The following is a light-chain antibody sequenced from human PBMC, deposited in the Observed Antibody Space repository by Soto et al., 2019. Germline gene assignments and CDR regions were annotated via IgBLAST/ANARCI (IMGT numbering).Light chain of an antibody. Sequence: SYELTQPPSVSVSPGQTASITCSGDKLGDKYACWYQQKPGQSPVLVIYQDSKRPSGTPERFSGSNSRNPATLTISGTQAMDEADYYCQAWDSSTGVFGGGTQLTVL. J-gene: IGLJ2*01. CDR1: KLGDKY. V-gene: IGLV3-1*01. CDR2: QDS. CDR3: QAWDSSTGV.